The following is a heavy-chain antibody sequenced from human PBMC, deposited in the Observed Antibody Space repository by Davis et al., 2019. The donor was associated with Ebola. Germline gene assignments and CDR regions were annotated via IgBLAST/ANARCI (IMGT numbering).Heavy chain of an antibody. CDR3: ARGGLSMMVVPRDYYYGMDV. J-gene: IGHJ6*02. V-gene: IGHV1-2*06. CDR2: INPNSADT. D-gene: IGHD2-21*01. Sequence: ASVKVSCKASGFSFFGYFIHWVRQAPGQGLERVGRINPNSADTNYAQKFQGRVTMTRDTSISTAYMELSRLTSDDTAVYFCARGGLSMMVVPRDYYYGMDVWGQGTTVTVSS. CDR1: GFSFFGYF.